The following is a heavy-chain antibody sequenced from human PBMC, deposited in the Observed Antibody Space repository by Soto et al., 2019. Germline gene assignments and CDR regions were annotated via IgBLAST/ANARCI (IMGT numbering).Heavy chain of an antibody. V-gene: IGHV4-30-4*01. CDR3: ARGREGGSDSLGSGYYTNWFDP. D-gene: IGHD3-3*01. CDR1: GDSISSGDSY. CDR2: IYSSGIT. J-gene: IGHJ5*02. Sequence: SSETLSLTCTVSGDSISSGDSYWSWIRQSPGKGLEWIGYIYSSGITYYNESLKSRVSMSVDTSNNQFSLKMNSVTAADSAVYYCARGREGGSDSLGSGYYTNWFDPWGQGRLVTVSS.